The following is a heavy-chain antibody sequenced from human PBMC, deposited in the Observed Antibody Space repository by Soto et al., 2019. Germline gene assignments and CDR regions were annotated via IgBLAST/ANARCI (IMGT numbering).Heavy chain of an antibody. J-gene: IGHJ6*02. CDR1: GGTFSSYA. CDR3: ARVKIGVRVRAAAGIPWYYYGMDV. D-gene: IGHD6-13*01. V-gene: IGHV1-69*13. Sequence: AASVKVSCKASGGTFSSYAISWVRQAPGQGLEWMGGIIPIFGTANYAQKFQGRVTITADESTSTAYMELSSLRSEDTAVYYCARVKIGVRVRAAAGIPWYYYGMDVWG. CDR2: IIPIFGTA.